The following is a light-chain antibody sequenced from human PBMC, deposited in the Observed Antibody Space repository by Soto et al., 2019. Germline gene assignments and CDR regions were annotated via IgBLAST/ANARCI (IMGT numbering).Light chain of an antibody. V-gene: IGKV3-20*01. Sequence: EIVLTQSPGTLSLSPGERATLSCRASQRVSRSYLAWYQQKPGQAPRLLIYGASSRATGIPDRFSGSGSGKDFTLTISRLEPEDFAVYYCQQYGSSPGTFGQGTKVEIK. CDR3: QQYGSSPGT. J-gene: IGKJ1*01. CDR1: QRVSRSY. CDR2: GAS.